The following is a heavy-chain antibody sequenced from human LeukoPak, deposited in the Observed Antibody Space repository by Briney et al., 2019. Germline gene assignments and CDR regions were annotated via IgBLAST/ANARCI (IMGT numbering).Heavy chain of an antibody. D-gene: IGHD5-24*01. CDR3: ARDPGGYNRENYFDY. J-gene: IGHJ4*02. CDR1: GGSISSSSYY. Sequence: SETLSLTCTVSGGSISSSSYYWGWIRQPPGKGLEWIGSIYYSGSTYYNPSLKSRVTISVDTSKNQFSLKLSSVTAADTAVYYCARDPGGYNRENYFDYWGQGTLVTVSS. V-gene: IGHV4-39*07. CDR2: IYYSGST.